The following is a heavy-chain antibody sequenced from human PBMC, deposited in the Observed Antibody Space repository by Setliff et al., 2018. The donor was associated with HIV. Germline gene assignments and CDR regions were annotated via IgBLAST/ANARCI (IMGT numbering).Heavy chain of an antibody. D-gene: IGHD4-17*01. V-gene: IGHV3-15*07. CDR2: IKSEANGGTT. CDR1: DFTFNNAG. J-gene: IGHJ4*02. CDR3: TEGVQRLRPYYFDS. Sequence: PGGSLRLSCAASDFTFNNAGMNWVRQPPGKGLEWVGRIKSEANGGTTDYAAPVEGRFTISRDNSKNTLYLQMNRLRVEDTDIYYCTEGVQRLRPYYFDSWGQGTLVTVSS.